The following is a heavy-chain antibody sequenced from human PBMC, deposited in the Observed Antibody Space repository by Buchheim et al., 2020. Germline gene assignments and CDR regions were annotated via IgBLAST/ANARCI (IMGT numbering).Heavy chain of an antibody. Sequence: QVQLQESGPGLVKPSQTLSLTCTVSGGSISSGSYYWSWIRQPAGKGLEWIGRIYTSGSTNYNPSLKSRVTISVDTSKNQFSLKLSSVTAADPAVYCCARVHNYYDSSGSVDPWGQGTL. CDR2: IYTSGST. V-gene: IGHV4-61*02. CDR3: ARVHNYYDSSGSVDP. CDR1: GGSISSGSYY. D-gene: IGHD3-22*01. J-gene: IGHJ5*02.